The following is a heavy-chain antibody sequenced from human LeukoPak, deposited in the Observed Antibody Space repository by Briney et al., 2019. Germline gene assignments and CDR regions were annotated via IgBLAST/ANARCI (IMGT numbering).Heavy chain of an antibody. CDR3: AKSPYYSMDYYFDY. J-gene: IGHJ4*02. Sequence: GGSLRLSCAASGFTFDDYAMHLVRQAPGKGLEWVSGISWNSGSIGYADSVKGRFTISRDNAKNSLYLQMNSLRAEDTALYYCAKSPYYSMDYYFDYWGQGTLVTVSS. V-gene: IGHV3-9*01. D-gene: IGHD3-10*01. CDR1: GFTFDDYA. CDR2: ISWNSGSI.